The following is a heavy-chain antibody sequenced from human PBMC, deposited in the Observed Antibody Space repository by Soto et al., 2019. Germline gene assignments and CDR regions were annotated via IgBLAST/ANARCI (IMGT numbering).Heavy chain of an antibody. CDR3: ARDWGPLDIVVVPAAEGAKYYYYYGMDV. J-gene: IGHJ6*02. Sequence: GGSLRLSCAASGFTFSSYSMYWVRQAPEKGLEWVSSISSSSSYIYYADSVKGRFTISRDNAKNSLYLQMNSLRAEDTAVYYCARDWGPLDIVVVPAAEGAKYYYYYGMDVWGQGTTVTVSS. V-gene: IGHV3-21*01. D-gene: IGHD2-2*01. CDR1: GFTFSSYS. CDR2: ISSSSSYI.